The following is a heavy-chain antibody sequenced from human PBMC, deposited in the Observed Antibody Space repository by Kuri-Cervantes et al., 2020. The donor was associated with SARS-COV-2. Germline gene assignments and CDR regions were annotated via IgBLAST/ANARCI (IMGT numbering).Heavy chain of an antibody. J-gene: IGHJ4*02. CDR1: GFSLTTSGMR. V-gene: IGHV2-5*05. CDR2: IYWDDDK. CDR3: AQVTTQEFDY. D-gene: IGHD4-17*01. Sequence: SGPTLVKPTQTLTLTCTFSGFSLTTSGMRVAWIRQPPGKALEWLALIYWDDDKRYGPSLKSRLTITKDTSKNQVVLTMTNMDPVDTATYYCAQVTTQEFDYWGQGTLVTVSS.